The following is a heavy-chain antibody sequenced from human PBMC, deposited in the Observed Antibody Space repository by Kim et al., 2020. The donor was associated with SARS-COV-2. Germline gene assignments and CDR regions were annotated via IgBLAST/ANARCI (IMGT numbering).Heavy chain of an antibody. Sequence: SETLSLTCTVSGGSISSSSYYWGWIRQPPGKGLEWIGSIYYGGSTYYNPSLKSRITISVDTSKNQFSLKLSSVTAADTAVYYCASHGVGFVLMVYAGSYYFDYWGQGTLVTVSS. D-gene: IGHD2-8*01. CDR1: GGSISSSSYY. J-gene: IGHJ4*02. V-gene: IGHV4-39*01. CDR2: IYYGGST. CDR3: ASHGVGFVLMVYAGSYYFDY.